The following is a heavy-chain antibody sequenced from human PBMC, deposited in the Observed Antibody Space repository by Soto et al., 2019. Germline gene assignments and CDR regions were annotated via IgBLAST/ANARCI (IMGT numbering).Heavy chain of an antibody. V-gene: IGHV3-7*01. Sequence: EVQLVESGGGLVQPGGSLRLSCAASGFTFSSYWMSWVRQAPGKGLEWVANIKQDGSEKYYVDSVKGRFTISRDNAKNSLYLQMNSLRAEDTAVYYCAREIDYYDSSGYYRDWGQGTLVTVSS. J-gene: IGHJ4*02. CDR2: IKQDGSEK. CDR1: GFTFSSYW. CDR3: AREIDYYDSSGYYRD. D-gene: IGHD3-22*01.